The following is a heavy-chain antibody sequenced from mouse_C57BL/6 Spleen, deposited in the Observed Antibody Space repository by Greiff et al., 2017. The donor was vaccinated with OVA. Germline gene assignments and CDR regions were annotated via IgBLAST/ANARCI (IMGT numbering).Heavy chain of an antibody. CDR3: ARDRSLGPDY. V-gene: IGHV3-6*01. Sequence: VQLKQSGPGLVKPSQSLSLTCSVTGYSITSGYYWNWIRQFPGNKLEWMGYISYDGSNNYNPSLKNRISITRDTSKNQFFLKLNSVTTEDTATYYGARDRSLGPDYWGQGTTLTVSS. J-gene: IGHJ2*01. CDR2: ISYDGSN. CDR1: GYSITSGYY. D-gene: IGHD3-1*01.